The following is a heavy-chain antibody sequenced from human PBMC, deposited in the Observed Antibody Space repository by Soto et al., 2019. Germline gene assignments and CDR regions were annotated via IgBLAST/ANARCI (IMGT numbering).Heavy chain of an antibody. J-gene: IGHJ4*02. CDR3: AKDSSSGWYVIAYFDY. CDR1: GFTFSSYA. D-gene: IGHD6-19*01. Sequence: ESGGGLVQPGGSLRLSCAASGFTFSSYAMSWVRQAPGKGLEWVSAISGSGGSTYYADSVKGRFTISRDNSKNTLYLQMNSLRAEDTAVYYCAKDSSSGWYVIAYFDYWGQGTLVTVSS. CDR2: ISGSGGST. V-gene: IGHV3-23*01.